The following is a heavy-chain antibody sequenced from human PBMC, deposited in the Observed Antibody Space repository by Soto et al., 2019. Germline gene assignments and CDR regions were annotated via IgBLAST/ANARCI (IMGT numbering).Heavy chain of an antibody. CDR3: ARDFVVGGPTINYYYGMDV. Sequence: GGSLGLSCAASRVTVYSNDVGGARQAPGKGLEWISIIYSAGNTYYADSVKGRFTISRDNSKNTLYLQMNSLGAEDTAVYYCARDFVVGGPTINYYYGMDVWGQGTTVTVSS. D-gene: IGHD1-26*01. CDR2: IYSAGNT. J-gene: IGHJ6*02. CDR1: RVTVYSND. V-gene: IGHV3-66*01.